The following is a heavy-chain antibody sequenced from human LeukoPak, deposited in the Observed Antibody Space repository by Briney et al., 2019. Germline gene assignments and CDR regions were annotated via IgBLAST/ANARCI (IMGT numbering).Heavy chain of an antibody. D-gene: IGHD4-17*01. V-gene: IGHV3-7*01. Sequence: GGSLRLSCAASGFTFSSYSMNWVRQAPGKGLEWVANIKQDGSEKYYVDSVKGRFTISRDNTKNSLYLQMNSLRAEDTAVYYCTRSRGDYERGYFDYWGQGTLVTVSS. CDR2: IKQDGSEK. J-gene: IGHJ4*02. CDR3: TRSRGDYERGYFDY. CDR1: GFTFSSYS.